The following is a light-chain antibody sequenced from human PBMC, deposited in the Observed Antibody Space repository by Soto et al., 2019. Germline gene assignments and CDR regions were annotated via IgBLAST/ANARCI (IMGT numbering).Light chain of an antibody. CDR3: QQYNNWPPGT. J-gene: IGKJ2*02. CDR2: GAS. Sequence: EIVMTQSPATLSVSPGERATLSCRASQSVSSNLAWYQQNPGQAPRLLIYGASTRATGIPARFSGSGSGTESTLTISSLQSEDFGVYYCQQYNNWPPGTFGQGTKLEIK. CDR1: QSVSSN. V-gene: IGKV3-15*01.